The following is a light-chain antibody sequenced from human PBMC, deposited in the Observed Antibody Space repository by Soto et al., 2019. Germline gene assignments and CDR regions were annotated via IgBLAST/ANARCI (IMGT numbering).Light chain of an antibody. CDR2: RAS. Sequence: ILMTQSPAALSVSPVERATLSGRASQNIYSNIAWYQQRPGQAPRLLIYRASTRATGVPARFSGSGSGTEFTLTISSLQSEDFTVYSCLQYHNLWAFGQGTKVDIK. V-gene: IGKV3-15*01. CDR3: LQYHNLWA. J-gene: IGKJ1*01. CDR1: QNIYSN.